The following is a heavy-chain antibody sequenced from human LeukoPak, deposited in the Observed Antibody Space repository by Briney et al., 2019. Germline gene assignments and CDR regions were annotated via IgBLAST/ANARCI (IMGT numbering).Heavy chain of an antibody. CDR1: GFTVSTYY. Sequence: QPGGSLRLSCVASGFTVSTYYMSWVRQAPGKGLEWVSAISGSGGSTYYADSVKGRFTISRDNSKNTLYLQMNSLRAEDTAVYYCAKSRIGRYCSGGSCVGDYWGQGTLVTVSS. CDR2: ISGSGGST. J-gene: IGHJ4*02. CDR3: AKSRIGRYCSGGSCVGDY. D-gene: IGHD2-15*01. V-gene: IGHV3-23*01.